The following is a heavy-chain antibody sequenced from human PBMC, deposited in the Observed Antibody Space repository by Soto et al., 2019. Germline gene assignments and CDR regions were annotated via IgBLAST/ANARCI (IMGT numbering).Heavy chain of an antibody. D-gene: IGHD6-6*01. CDR2: IYYSGST. CDR1: GGSISIGDYY. J-gene: IGHJ4*02. Sequence: PSETLSLTCTVSGGSISIGDYYWSWIRQPPGKGLEWIGYIYYSGSTYYNPSLRSRVTISLDTSKNQFSLKLSSVTAADTAVYFCARVGSSIAVRAFDFWGQGTLVTVSS. CDR3: ARVGSSIAVRAFDF. V-gene: IGHV4-30-4*01.